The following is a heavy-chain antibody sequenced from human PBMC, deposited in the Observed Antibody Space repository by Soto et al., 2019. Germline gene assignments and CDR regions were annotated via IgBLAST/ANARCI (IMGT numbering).Heavy chain of an antibody. Sequence: EVQLVESGGGLVQPGGSLRLSCAASGFTFSTYWMSWVRRTPGKGLEWVANIKQDGTEKYYVDSVRGGLTVSRDNAKSSLYLQLNSLRVEDSAVYYCTTSPPRDSERVSVWGQGTTVTVSS. CDR2: IKQDGTEK. CDR1: GFTFSTYW. D-gene: IGHD1-26*01. J-gene: IGHJ6*02. CDR3: TTSPPRDSERVSV. V-gene: IGHV3-7*01.